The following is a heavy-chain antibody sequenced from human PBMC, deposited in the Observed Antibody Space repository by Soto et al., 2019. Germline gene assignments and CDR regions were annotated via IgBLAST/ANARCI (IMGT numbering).Heavy chain of an antibody. CDR1: GFTFKSYG. CDR3: AKGGVWDSRSSGGVDY. CDR2: ISYDGSNK. J-gene: IGHJ4*02. Sequence: QVQLVESGGGVVQPGRSLRLSCVASGFTFKSYGIHWVRQAPGKGLEWVAVISYDGSNKYYADSVKGRFTVSRDNSNNPLYLHMNILRAEDTAVYYCAKGGVWDSRSSGGVDYWRQGTLVTVSS. D-gene: IGHD6-6*01. V-gene: IGHV3-30*18.